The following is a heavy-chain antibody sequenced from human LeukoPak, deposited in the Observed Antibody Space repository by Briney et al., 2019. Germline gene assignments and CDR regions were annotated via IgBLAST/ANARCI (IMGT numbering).Heavy chain of an antibody. CDR2: ISESGDGT. J-gene: IGHJ4*02. D-gene: IGHD6-19*01. Sequence: PGGSLRLSCAASGVTFSDYAMSWVRQAPGKGLEWVSAISESGDGTYYADSMKGRYTISRDNAKNTLYLQMNSLRAEDTAVYYCAKDRKSQWLVLQDHWGQGTLVTVSS. CDR1: GVTFSDYA. CDR3: AKDRKSQWLVLQDH. V-gene: IGHV3-23*01.